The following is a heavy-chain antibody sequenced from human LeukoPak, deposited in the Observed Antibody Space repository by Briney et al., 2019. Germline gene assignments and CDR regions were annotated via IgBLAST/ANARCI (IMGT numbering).Heavy chain of an antibody. D-gene: IGHD6-19*01. CDR1: GGSLTNYY. J-gene: IGHJ4*02. V-gene: IGHV4-59*01. CDR2: VYYSGST. Sequence: PSETLSLTCTVSGGSLTNYYWSWIRQPPGKGLHWIGYVYYSGSTKYNPSLESRFTMSIDTSKSQFSLKVNSVTTADMAVYYCARGPNRYSSGWYYFDSWGQGTLVTVSS. CDR3: ARGPNRYSSGWYYFDS.